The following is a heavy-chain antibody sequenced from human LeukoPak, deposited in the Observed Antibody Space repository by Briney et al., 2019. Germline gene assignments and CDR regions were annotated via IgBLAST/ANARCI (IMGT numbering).Heavy chain of an antibody. Sequence: GGSLRLSCAASGFTFSSYSMNWVRQAPGKGLEWVSSISGSSSYIYYADPVKGRFTIPRDNAKNSLYLQMNSLRAEDTAVYYCARGTPQTYGYSAWGQGTLVTVSS. CDR2: ISGSSSYI. CDR1: GFTFSSYS. D-gene: IGHD5-18*01. CDR3: ARGTPQTYGYSA. V-gene: IGHV3-21*01. J-gene: IGHJ4*02.